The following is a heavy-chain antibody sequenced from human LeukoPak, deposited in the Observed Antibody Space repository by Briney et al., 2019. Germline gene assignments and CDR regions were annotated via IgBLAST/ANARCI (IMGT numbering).Heavy chain of an antibody. Sequence: GGPLRLSCAASGFTFSSYAMSWVRQAPGKGLEWVSAISGSGGSTYYADSVKGRFTISRDNSKNTLYLQMNSLRAEDTAVYYCAKDPSYGGNSDDAFDIWGQGTMVTVSS. J-gene: IGHJ3*02. D-gene: IGHD4-23*01. V-gene: IGHV3-23*01. CDR3: AKDPSYGGNSDDAFDI. CDR1: GFTFSSYA. CDR2: ISGSGGST.